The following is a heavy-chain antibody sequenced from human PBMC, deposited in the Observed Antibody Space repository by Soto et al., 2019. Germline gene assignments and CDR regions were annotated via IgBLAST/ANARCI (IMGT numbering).Heavy chain of an antibody. Sequence: SETLSLTCAVSGYFISSGHHWGWIRQPPGKGLEWIGYIYDSGTTYTYFNPSLKSRVTISVDTSKNQFSLKVRFVTAADSAVYYCARAGQWLFGQYYFDYWGQGTLVTVSS. CDR2: IYDSGTTYT. CDR1: GYFISSGHH. V-gene: IGHV4-38-2*01. D-gene: IGHD6-19*01. CDR3: ARAGQWLFGQYYFDY. J-gene: IGHJ4*02.